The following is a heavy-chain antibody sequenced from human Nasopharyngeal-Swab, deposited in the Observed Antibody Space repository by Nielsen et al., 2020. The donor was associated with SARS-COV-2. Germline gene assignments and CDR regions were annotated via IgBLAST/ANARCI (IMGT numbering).Heavy chain of an antibody. CDR1: GVSISSQY. CDR2: ISHNSGT. D-gene: IGHD6-13*01. V-gene: IGHV4-59*11. J-gene: IGHJ5*02. Sequence: SETLSLTCTVSGVSISSQYWSWIRQPPGKGLEWIGYISHNSGTNYNPSLKSRVTMFMDISKNQFSLKLRSVTAADTAVYYCAKEGAAGWFDPWGQGTLVTVSS. CDR3: AKEGAAGWFDP.